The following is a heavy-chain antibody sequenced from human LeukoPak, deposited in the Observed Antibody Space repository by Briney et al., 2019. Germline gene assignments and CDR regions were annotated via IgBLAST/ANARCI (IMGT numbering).Heavy chain of an antibody. CDR1: GGTFSSYA. D-gene: IGHD1-20*01. Sequence: ASVKVSCKASGGTFSSYAISWVRQAPGQGLEWMGGIIPIFGTANYAQKFQGRVTMTEDTSTDTAYMELSSLRSEDTAVYYCANLYSYNWNHNWFDPWGQGTLVTVS. CDR3: ANLYSYNWNHNWFDP. CDR2: IIPIFGTA. V-gene: IGHV1-69*06. J-gene: IGHJ5*02.